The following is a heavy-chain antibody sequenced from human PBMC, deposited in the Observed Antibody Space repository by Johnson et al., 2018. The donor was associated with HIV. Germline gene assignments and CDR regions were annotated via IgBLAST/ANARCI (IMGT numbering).Heavy chain of an antibody. D-gene: IGHD4-11*01. Sequence: VQLVESGGGLVKPGGSLRLSCAVSGFTFANYAMSWVRQAPGKGLEWVSIIYSGGSTYYADSVKGRFTISRHNSKNTLYLQMNSLRVEDTAVYFCARDYRGALDIWGQGTMVTVSS. J-gene: IGHJ3*02. CDR1: GFTFANYA. CDR3: ARDYRGALDI. CDR2: IYSGGST. V-gene: IGHV3-53*04.